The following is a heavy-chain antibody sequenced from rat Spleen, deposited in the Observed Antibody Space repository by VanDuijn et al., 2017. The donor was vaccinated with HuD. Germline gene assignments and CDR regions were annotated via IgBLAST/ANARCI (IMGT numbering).Heavy chain of an antibody. CDR1: GFTFSNYG. Sequence: EVQLVESGGGLVQPGRSLKLSCAASGFTFSNYGMAWVRQAPTKGLEWVASITNSGGSTYYRDSVKGRFTISRDNAKSTLYLQMDSLRSEDTATYYCTTDPSRSWDVMDAWGQGASVTVSS. V-gene: IGHV5-27*01. CDR2: ITNSGGST. CDR3: TTDPSRSWDVMDA. D-gene: IGHD3-2*01. J-gene: IGHJ4*01.